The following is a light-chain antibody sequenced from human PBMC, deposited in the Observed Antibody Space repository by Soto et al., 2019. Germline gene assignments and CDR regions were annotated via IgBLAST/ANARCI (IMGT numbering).Light chain of an antibody. J-gene: IGKJ5*01. CDR1: QSVSSN. Sequence: ELVLTQSPGTLSLSPGERSTLSCRASQSVSSNLAWYQQKPGQXPRXXIYGASTRATGLPARFSGSGSGTDLTITISRLEPEDFAVYYCQQHGTSPITFGQGTRLEIK. CDR3: QQHGTSPIT. V-gene: IGKV3-20*01. CDR2: GAS.